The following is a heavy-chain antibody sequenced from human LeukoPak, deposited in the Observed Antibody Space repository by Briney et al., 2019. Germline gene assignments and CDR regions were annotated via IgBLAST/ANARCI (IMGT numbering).Heavy chain of an antibody. CDR3: AGAPYYYYMDV. CDR2: INTDGSTT. V-gene: IGHV3-74*01. Sequence: GGSLRLSCAASGFTFSTYWMHWVRQAPGKGLVWVSRINTDGSTTNYADSVKGRFTISRDNAKNTLYLQMNSLRAEDTAVYYCAGAPYYYYMDVWAKGTTVTVSS. J-gene: IGHJ6*03. CDR1: GFTFSTYW.